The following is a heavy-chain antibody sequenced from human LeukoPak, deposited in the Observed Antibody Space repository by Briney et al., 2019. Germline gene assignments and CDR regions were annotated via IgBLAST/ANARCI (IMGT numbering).Heavy chain of an antibody. CDR3: AQSFYYDSSGYFDY. V-gene: IGHV3-23*01. J-gene: IGHJ4*02. Sequence: GGTLRLSCGASGFTFSSYGMHWVRQAPGKGLEWVAAISGSGASTYYADSVKGRFTISRDNSKNTLYLQMNSLRAEDTALYYCAQSFYYDSSGYFDYWGQGTLVTVSS. CDR1: GFTFSSYG. D-gene: IGHD3-22*01. CDR2: ISGSGAST.